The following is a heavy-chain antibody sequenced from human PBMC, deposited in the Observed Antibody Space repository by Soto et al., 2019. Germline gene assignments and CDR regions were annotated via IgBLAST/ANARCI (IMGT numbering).Heavy chain of an antibody. CDR2: IYYSGST. CDR1: GGSISSGDYY. Sequence: SETLSLTCTVSGGSISSGDYYWSWIRQPPGKGLEWIGYIYYSGSTYYNPSLKSRVTISVDTSKNQFSLKLSSVTAADTAVYYCARGHNGSGSYYWGQGTLVTVSS. D-gene: IGHD3-10*01. J-gene: IGHJ4*02. V-gene: IGHV4-30-4*01. CDR3: ARGHNGSGSYY.